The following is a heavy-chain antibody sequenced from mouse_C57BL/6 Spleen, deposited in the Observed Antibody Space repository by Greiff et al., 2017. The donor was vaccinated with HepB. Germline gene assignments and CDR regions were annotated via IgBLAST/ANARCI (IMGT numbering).Heavy chain of an antibody. CDR3: ARGTAQAPGAMDY. V-gene: IGHV1-19*01. CDR2: INPYNGGT. D-gene: IGHD3-2*02. Sequence: VQLKESGPVLVKPGASVKMSCKASGYTFTDYYMNWVKQSHGKSLEWIGVINPYNGGTSYNQKFKGKATLTVDKSSSTAYMELNSLTSEDSAVYYCARGTAQAPGAMDYWGQGTSVTVSS. J-gene: IGHJ4*01. CDR1: GYTFTDYY.